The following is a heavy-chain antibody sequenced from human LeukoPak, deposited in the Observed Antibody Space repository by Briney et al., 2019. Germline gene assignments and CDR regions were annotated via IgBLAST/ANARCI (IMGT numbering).Heavy chain of an antibody. J-gene: IGHJ4*02. Sequence: ASVKVSCKASGGTFSSYAISWVRQAPGQGLEWMGRIIPILGVANYAQKFQGRVTITADKSTSTAYMEPSSLRSEDTAVYYCARVPIRVRDVFHFGYWGQGTLVTV. CDR2: IIPILGVA. CDR1: GGTFSSYA. CDR3: ARVPIRVRDVFHFGY. D-gene: IGHD3-10*01. V-gene: IGHV1-69*04.